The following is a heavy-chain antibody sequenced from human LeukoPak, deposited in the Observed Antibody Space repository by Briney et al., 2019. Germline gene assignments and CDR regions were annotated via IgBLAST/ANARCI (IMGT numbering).Heavy chain of an antibody. Sequence: GAPVKVSCRASGYTFTAYYIHWVRQAPGQGLEWMGRINPNSGGTDSTQNFQGRVTMTRDTPMDTAYMELSSLRSDDTALYYCARDLSGISSATDAFDMWGQGTKVTVSS. D-gene: IGHD1-14*01. V-gene: IGHV1-2*06. CDR1: GYTFTAYY. J-gene: IGHJ3*02. CDR2: INPNSGGT. CDR3: ARDLSGISSATDAFDM.